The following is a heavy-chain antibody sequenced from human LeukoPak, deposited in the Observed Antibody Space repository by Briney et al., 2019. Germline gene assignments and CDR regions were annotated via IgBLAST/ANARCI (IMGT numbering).Heavy chain of an antibody. CDR2: IIPIFGTA. D-gene: IGHD3-22*01. CDR3: ARVGRPYYYDSSGYYAYFDY. V-gene: IGHV1-69*05. CDR1: GGTFSSYA. Sequence: ASVKVSCKASGGTFSSYAISWVRQAPGQGLEWMGRIIPIFGTANYAQKFQGRVTITTDESTSTAYMELRSLRSEDTAVYYCARVGRPYYYDSSGYYAYFDYWGQGTLVTVSS. J-gene: IGHJ4*02.